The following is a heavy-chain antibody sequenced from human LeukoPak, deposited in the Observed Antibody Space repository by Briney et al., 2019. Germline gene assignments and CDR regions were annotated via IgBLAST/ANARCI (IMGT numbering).Heavy chain of an antibody. CDR3: AKETSSSFDY. D-gene: IGHD6-6*01. V-gene: IGHV3-23*01. J-gene: IGHJ4*02. CDR1: GFTFSSYA. CDR2: ISNSGGST. Sequence: GGSLRLSCAASGFTFSSYAMNWVRQAPGKGLEWVSGISNSGGSTYYADSVKGRFTISRDNSKNTLYLQMNSLRAEDTAVYYCAKETSSSFDYWGQGTLVTDSS.